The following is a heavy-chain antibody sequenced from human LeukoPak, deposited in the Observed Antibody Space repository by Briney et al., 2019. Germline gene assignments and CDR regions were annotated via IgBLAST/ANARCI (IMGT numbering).Heavy chain of an antibody. J-gene: IGHJ6*03. V-gene: IGHV1-18*01. CDR2: ISGFNGHT. Sequence: WASVKVSCKASGYTFNLYGVNWVRQAPGQGLEWMGWISGFNGHTKYAQNLQDRVTMTTDTSTSTAYMELRSQRSDDTAVYYCARAWLRRKFYYYMDVWGKGTTVTVSS. CDR1: GYTFNLYG. D-gene: IGHD5-12*01. CDR3: ARAWLRRKFYYYMDV.